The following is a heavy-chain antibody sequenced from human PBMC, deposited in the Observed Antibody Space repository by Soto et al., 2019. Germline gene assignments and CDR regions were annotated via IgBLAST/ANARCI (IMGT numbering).Heavy chain of an antibody. CDR3: ARDYSYVIFGY. CDR2: ISTYNGNT. Sequence: QVQLVQSGAEVKKPGASVKVSCKASGYNFTSYGISWVRQAPGQGLEWMGWISTYNGNTNSAQKFQGRVTMTTDTSTSIAYIELRSLRSDDTAVYYCARDYSYVIFGYWGQGTLVTVSS. CDR1: GYNFTSYG. J-gene: IGHJ4*02. D-gene: IGHD5-18*01. V-gene: IGHV1-18*01.